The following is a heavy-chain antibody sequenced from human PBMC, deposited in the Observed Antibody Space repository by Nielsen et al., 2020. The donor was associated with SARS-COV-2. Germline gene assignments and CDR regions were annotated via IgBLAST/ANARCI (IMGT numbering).Heavy chain of an antibody. J-gene: IGHJ5*02. Sequence: GESLKISCAASGFTFSSYAMSWVRQAPGKGLEWVSAISGSGGSTYYADSVKGRFTISRDNSKNTLYLQMNSLRAEDTAVYYCAKEPPGYCSSTSCYDGTSWFDPWGQGTLVTVFS. V-gene: IGHV3-23*01. CDR1: GFTFSSYA. D-gene: IGHD2-2*01. CDR3: AKEPPGYCSSTSCYDGTSWFDP. CDR2: ISGSGGST.